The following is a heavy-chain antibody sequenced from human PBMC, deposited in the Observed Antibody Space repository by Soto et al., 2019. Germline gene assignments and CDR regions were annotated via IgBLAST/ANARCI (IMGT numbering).Heavy chain of an antibody. CDR3: VREQKVAETHYYYYSMDV. D-gene: IGHD2-15*01. CDR1: GYSFTTYG. Sequence: QVQLVQSGAEVKKPGASVKLSCKASGYSFTTYGINWVRQAPGQGLEWMGGISTYNGNTKYSQKLQDRVTMTTDTSTSTAYMDLRSLKSDDTAVYYCVREQKVAETHYYYYSMDVWGKGTTVTVSS. V-gene: IGHV1-18*01. J-gene: IGHJ6*03. CDR2: ISTYNGNT.